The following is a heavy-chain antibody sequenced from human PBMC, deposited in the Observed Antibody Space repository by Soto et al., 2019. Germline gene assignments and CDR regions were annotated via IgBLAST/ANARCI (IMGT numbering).Heavy chain of an antibody. D-gene: IGHD4-17*01. Sequence: PGGSLRLSCAASGFTFSGSAIHWVRQASGKGLEWVGRIRSKANSYATAYAASVKGRFTISRDDSKNTAYLQMNSLKTEDTAVYYCARRAYDGYTPSATFDIWGQGTMVTVSS. CDR2: IRSKANSYAT. J-gene: IGHJ3*02. V-gene: IGHV3-73*01. CDR3: ARRAYDGYTPSATFDI. CDR1: GFTFSGSA.